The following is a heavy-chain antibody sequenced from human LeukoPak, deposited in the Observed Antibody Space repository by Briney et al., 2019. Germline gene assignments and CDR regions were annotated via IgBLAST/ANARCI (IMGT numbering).Heavy chain of an antibody. Sequence: ASVKVSCKASGYTFTSYGISWVRQAPGQGLEWMGWISAYNGNTNYAQKLQGRVTMTTDTSTSTVYMELSSLRSEDTAVYYCARADYVWGSYRRTNAFDIWGQGTMVTVSS. J-gene: IGHJ3*02. CDR1: GYTFTSYG. D-gene: IGHD3-16*02. CDR3: ARADYVWGSYRRTNAFDI. V-gene: IGHV1-18*01. CDR2: ISAYNGNT.